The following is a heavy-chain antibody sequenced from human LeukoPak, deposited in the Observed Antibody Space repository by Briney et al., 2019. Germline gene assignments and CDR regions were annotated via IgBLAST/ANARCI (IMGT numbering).Heavy chain of an antibody. J-gene: IGHJ4*02. CDR1: GFTFSSFG. D-gene: IGHD3-3*01. Sequence: GGSLRLSCAASGFTFSSFGMHWVRQAPGKGLEWVAFLRHDGINKYYADSVKGRFTISRDNSKNTLYLQVNSLRAEDTAVYYCAKVATIFGVDNFDYWGQGTLVTVPS. CDR2: LRHDGINK. CDR3: AKVATIFGVDNFDY. V-gene: IGHV3-30*02.